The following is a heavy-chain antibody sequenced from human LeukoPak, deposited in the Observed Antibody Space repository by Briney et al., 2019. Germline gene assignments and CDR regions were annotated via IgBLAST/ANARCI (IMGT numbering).Heavy chain of an antibody. CDR2: ISSSSSYI. CDR1: GFTFSSYS. D-gene: IGHD3-3*01. J-gene: IGHJ6*02. CDR3: ARDSYDFWSGYPYSYYYYHGMDV. V-gene: IGHV3-21*01. Sequence: PGGSLRLSCAASGFTFSSYSMNGVRQAPGKGLEWVSSISSSSSYIYYADSVKGRFTISRDNAKNSLYLQMNSLRAEDTAVYYCARDSYDFWSGYPYSYYYYHGMDVWGQGTTVTVSS.